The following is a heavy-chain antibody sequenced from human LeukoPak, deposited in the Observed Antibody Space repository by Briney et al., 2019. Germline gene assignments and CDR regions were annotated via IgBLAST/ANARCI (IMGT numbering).Heavy chain of an antibody. CDR1: GDSISGYY. D-gene: IGHD3-22*01. Sequence: AETLSLTCTVSGDSISGYYWSWIRQPPGKGLEWIGNIYHSGSTYYNPSLKSRVTISVDTSKNQFSLKLSSVTAADTAVYYCARDLHYYDSSGSDYWGQGTLVTVSS. CDR2: IYHSGST. CDR3: ARDLHYYDSSGSDY. J-gene: IGHJ4*02. V-gene: IGHV4-38-2*02.